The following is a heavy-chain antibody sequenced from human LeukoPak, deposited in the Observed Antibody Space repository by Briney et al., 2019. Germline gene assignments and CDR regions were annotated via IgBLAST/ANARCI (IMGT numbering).Heavy chain of an antibody. V-gene: IGHV3-23*01. CDR3: AKDMKAAWYFDY. CDR1: GFTFSSYA. J-gene: IGHJ4*02. D-gene: IGHD2-15*01. CDR2: ISGSGGST. Sequence: GGSLRLSCAASGFTFSSYAMSWVRQAPGKGLEWVSAISGSGGSTYYADSVKGRFTISRDDSKNTLYLQMNSLKAEDTAVYYCAKDMKAAWYFDYWGQGTLVTVSS.